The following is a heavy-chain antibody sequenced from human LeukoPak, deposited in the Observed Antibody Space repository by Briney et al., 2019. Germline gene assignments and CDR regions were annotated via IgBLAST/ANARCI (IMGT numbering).Heavy chain of an antibody. Sequence: SVKVSCKASGYTFTSYGISWARQAPGQGLEWMGGIIPIFGTANYAQKFQGRVTITADESTSTAYMELSSLRSEDTAVYYCARVTIFGVVKEYYFDYWGQGTLVTVSS. V-gene: IGHV1-69*13. CDR1: GYTFTSYG. CDR2: IIPIFGTA. D-gene: IGHD3-3*01. CDR3: ARVTIFGVVKEYYFDY. J-gene: IGHJ4*02.